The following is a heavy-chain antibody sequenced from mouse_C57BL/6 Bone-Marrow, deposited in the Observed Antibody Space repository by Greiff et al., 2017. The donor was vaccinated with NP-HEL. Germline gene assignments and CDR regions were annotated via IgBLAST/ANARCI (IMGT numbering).Heavy chain of an antibody. CDR3: ARARYGSNWYFDV. CDR2: INPGSGGT. CDR1: GYAFTNYL. D-gene: IGHD1-1*01. V-gene: IGHV1-54*01. J-gene: IGHJ1*03. Sequence: VQLVESGAELVRPGTSVKVSCKASGYAFTNYLIEWVKQRPGQGLEWIGVINPGSGGTNYNEKFKGKATLTADKSSSTAYMQLSSLTSEDSAVYFCARARYGSNWYFDVWGTGTTVTVSS.